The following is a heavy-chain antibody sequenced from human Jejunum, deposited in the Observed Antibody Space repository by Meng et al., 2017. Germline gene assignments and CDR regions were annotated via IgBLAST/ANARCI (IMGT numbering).Heavy chain of an antibody. D-gene: IGHD5-24*01. V-gene: IGHV1-69*08. CDR1: GGTFSSNT. CDR2: FISILGTT. Sequence: SVKVSCKASGGTFSSNTITWVRQAPGQGLEWMGRFISILGTTNYAPKFQGRITIAADKSASTGYMELSSLRSDDTAVYYCARGGGRDGYDIWFTWGQGKLV. CDR3: ARGGGRDGYDIWFT. J-gene: IGHJ5*02.